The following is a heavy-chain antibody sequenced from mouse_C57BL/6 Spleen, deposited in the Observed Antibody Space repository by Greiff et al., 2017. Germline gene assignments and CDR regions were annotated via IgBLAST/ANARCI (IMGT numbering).Heavy chain of an antibody. D-gene: IGHD1-1*01. CDR3: ARYRYYGSSALDY. CDR2: IRNKANGYTT. Sequence: EVKLEESGGGLVQPGGSLSLSCAASGFTFTDYYMSWVRQPPGKALEWLGFIRNKANGYTTEYSASVKGRFTISRDNSQSILYLQMNALRAEDSATYYCARYRYYGSSALDYWGQGTTLTVSS. CDR1: GFTFTDYY. V-gene: IGHV7-3*01. J-gene: IGHJ2*01.